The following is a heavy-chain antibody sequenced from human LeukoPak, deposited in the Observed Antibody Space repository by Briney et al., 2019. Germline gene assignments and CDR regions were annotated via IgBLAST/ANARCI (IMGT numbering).Heavy chain of an antibody. D-gene: IGHD2-2*01. Sequence: SETLSLTCTVSGGSISSSSYYWGWIRQPPGKGLEWIGSIYYSGSTYYNPSLKSRVTISVDTSKNQFSLKLSSVTAADTAVYYCARDRSCSSTSCQGGDYWGQGTLVTVSS. CDR1: GGSISSSSYY. V-gene: IGHV4-39*02. CDR3: ARDRSCSSTSCQGGDY. CDR2: IYYSGST. J-gene: IGHJ4*02.